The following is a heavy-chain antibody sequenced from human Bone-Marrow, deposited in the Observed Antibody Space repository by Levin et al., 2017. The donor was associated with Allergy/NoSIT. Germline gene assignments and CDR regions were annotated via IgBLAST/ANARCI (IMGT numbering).Heavy chain of an antibody. J-gene: IGHJ6*02. CDR2: ISGSGSYI. Sequence: GGSLRLSCAASGFIFSTYSMMWVRQAPGKGLEWVSSISGSGSYIYYADSLKGRFTISRDNAKNSLFLQMNSLRAEDTAVYYCAAVPAAIDVWGQGTTVTVSS. CDR3: AAVPAAIDV. CDR1: GFIFSTYS. V-gene: IGHV3-21*01. D-gene: IGHD2-2*01.